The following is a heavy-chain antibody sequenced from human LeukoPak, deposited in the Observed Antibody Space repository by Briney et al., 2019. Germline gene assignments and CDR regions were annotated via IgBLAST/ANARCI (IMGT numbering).Heavy chain of an antibody. CDR2: ISSSSTI. J-gene: IGHJ4*02. CDR1: GFTFSSYS. D-gene: IGHD3-10*01. CDR3: ARGGNSLDY. Sequence: PGGSLRLSCAASGFTFSSYSMNWVRQAPGKGLEWVSYISSSSTIYYADSVKGRFTISRDNAKNSPYLQMNSLRVEDTAVYYCARGGNSLDYWGQGTLVTVSS. V-gene: IGHV3-48*01.